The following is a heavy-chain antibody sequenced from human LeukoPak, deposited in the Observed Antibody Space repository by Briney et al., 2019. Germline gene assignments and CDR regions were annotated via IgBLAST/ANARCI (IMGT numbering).Heavy chain of an antibody. CDR1: GFTFSPSW. CDR3: AKDTSMVTWFDY. V-gene: IGHV3-30*18. D-gene: IGHD5-18*01. CDR2: ISYDGNNK. J-gene: IGHJ4*02. Sequence: GGSLRLSCAASGFTFSPSWMHWVRQAPGKGLEWVAVISYDGNNKYYADSVKGRFTISRDNSKNTLYLQMNSLRAEDTAVYYCAKDTSMVTWFDYWGQGTLVTVSS.